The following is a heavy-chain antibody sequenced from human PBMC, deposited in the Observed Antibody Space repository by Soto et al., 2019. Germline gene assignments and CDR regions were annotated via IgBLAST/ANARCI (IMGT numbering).Heavy chain of an antibody. CDR1: GFTFSSYG. J-gene: IGHJ6*02. CDR2: IWYDGSNK. CDR3: ARDRRESTLTPYYYYGMDV. V-gene: IGHV3-33*01. D-gene: IGHD3-10*01. Sequence: GASLIPSCVASGFTFSSYGLHRVRQAPGKGLEWVAVIWYDGSNKYYADSVKGRFTISRDNSKNTLYLQMNSLRAEDTAVYYCARDRRESTLTPYYYYGMDVWGQGT.